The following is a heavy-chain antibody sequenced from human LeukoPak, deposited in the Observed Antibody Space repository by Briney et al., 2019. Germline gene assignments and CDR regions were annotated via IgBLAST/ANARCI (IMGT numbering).Heavy chain of an antibody. Sequence: RASVRVSFKASGYTFTGYYMHWVRQAPGQGLEWMGWINPNSGGTNYAQKFQGRVTMTRDTSISTAYMELSRLRSDDTAVYYCARTSGSYSPFFDYWGQGTPVTVSS. J-gene: IGHJ4*02. CDR2: INPNSGGT. D-gene: IGHD1-26*01. CDR3: ARTSGSYSPFFDY. V-gene: IGHV1-2*02. CDR1: GYTFTGYY.